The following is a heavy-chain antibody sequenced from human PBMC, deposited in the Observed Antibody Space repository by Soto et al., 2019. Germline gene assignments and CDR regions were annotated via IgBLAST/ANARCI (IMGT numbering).Heavy chain of an antibody. Sequence: SVKVTCKASGGTFSSYAISWVRQAPGQGLEWMGGIIPIFGTANYAQKFQGRVTITADKSTSTAYMELSSLRSEDTAVYYCARADSSGWYSHYFDYWGQGTLVTVS. CDR3: ARADSSGWYSHYFDY. CDR1: GGTFSSYA. D-gene: IGHD6-19*01. CDR2: IIPIFGTA. J-gene: IGHJ4*02. V-gene: IGHV1-69*06.